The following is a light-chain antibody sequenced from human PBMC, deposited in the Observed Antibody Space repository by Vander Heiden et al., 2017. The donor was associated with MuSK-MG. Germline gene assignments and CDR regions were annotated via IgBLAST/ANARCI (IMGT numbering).Light chain of an antibody. Sequence: DIQMTQSPSSLSASVGDRVTITCRSSQSIARYLNWYQQRPGKAPNLLIYSASSLQSGVPSRFSGGGSGTEFTLTINSLQPEDFAAYVCQQSFTTPPTFGQGTRLEI. V-gene: IGKV1-39*01. CDR2: SAS. CDR1: QSIARY. J-gene: IGKJ2*01. CDR3: QQSFTTPPT.